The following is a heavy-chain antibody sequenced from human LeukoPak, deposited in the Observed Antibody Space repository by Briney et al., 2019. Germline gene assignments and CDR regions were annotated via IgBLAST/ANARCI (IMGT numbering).Heavy chain of an antibody. Sequence: PSETLSLTCAVYGGSFSGYYWSWIRQPPGKGLEWIGEINHSGSTNYNPSLKSRVTISVDTSKNQFSLKLSSVTAADTAVYYCARDFDGLYYMDVWGKGTTVTVSS. CDR2: INHSGST. D-gene: IGHD3/OR15-3a*01. J-gene: IGHJ6*03. V-gene: IGHV4-34*01. CDR3: ARDFDGLYYMDV. CDR1: GGSFSGYY.